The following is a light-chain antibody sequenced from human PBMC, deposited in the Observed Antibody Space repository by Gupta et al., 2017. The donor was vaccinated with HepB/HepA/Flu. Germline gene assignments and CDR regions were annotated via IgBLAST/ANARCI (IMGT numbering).Light chain of an antibody. CDR2: GAS. CDR1: QGVSSTY. J-gene: IGKJ1*01. Sequence: EIVLTQSPGTLSLSPGERTTLSCRASQGVSSTYLAWYQQKPGQPPRLLIYGASNRATGIPDRFSGSGSGTDFTLTISSLQPEDVAVYYCQQYDSVPITFGRGTKVEIK. V-gene: IGKV3-20*01. CDR3: QQYDSVPIT.